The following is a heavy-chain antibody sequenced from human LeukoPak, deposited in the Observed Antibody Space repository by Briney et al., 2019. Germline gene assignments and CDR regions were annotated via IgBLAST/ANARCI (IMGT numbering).Heavy chain of an antibody. CDR1: GFTFSDYE. CDR3: AKDGHKKRLVGTTTRGHFDY. J-gene: IGHJ4*02. CDR2: ISFSGNSI. V-gene: IGHV3-48*03. D-gene: IGHD1-26*01. Sequence: GGSLRLSCAASGFTFSDYEMHWVRQAPGKGLEWVSFISFSGNSIYSADSVKGRFTISRDNAMNSLYLQMNSLSAEDTAVYYCAKDGHKKRLVGTTTRGHFDYWGQGTLVTVSS.